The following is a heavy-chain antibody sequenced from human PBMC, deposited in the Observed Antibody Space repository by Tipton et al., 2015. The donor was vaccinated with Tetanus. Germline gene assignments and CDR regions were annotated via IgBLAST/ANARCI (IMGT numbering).Heavy chain of an antibody. V-gene: IGHV1-46*01. CDR2: INPSGGST. D-gene: IGHD4-17*01. J-gene: IGHJ4*02. CDR3: ARDPGSTYGDYGTPFDY. CDR1: GYTFTSYY. Sequence: QLVQSGAEVKKPGASVKVSCKASGYTFTSYYMHWVRQAPGQGLEWMGIINPSGGSTSYAQKFQGRVTMTRDTSTSPVYMELSSLRSEDTAVYYCARDPGSTYGDYGTPFDYWGQGTLVTVSS.